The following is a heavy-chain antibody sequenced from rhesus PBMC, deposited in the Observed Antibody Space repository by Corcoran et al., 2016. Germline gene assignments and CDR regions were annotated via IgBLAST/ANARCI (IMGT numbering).Heavy chain of an antibody. D-gene: IGHD3-3*01. J-gene: IGHJ5-2*02. CDR1: RASITTYW. CDR3: ARNSPDWFNSLDV. V-gene: IGHV4-80*01. CDR2: ISGTFVIT. Sequence: QVQLQESGPGLVKPSETLSLTCAVSRASITTYWWSWVRQPPGGGLEWMWEISGTFVITYSNPSLQSRVTISKDASKHQFSLRLDSVTAADTALYFCARNSPDWFNSLDVWGRGVLVTVSS.